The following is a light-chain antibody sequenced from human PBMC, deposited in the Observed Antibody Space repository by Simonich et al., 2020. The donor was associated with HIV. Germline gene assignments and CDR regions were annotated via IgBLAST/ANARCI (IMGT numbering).Light chain of an antibody. V-gene: IGKV3-15*01. CDR3: QQYNNWLPIT. J-gene: IGKJ5*01. CDR1: QSVSNN. CDR2: GAS. Sequence: DIEMTQSPATLSVSPGERATLSCRASQSVSNNLAWYQQKPGQAPRLLIYGASTRATGIPARFSGSGSGTEFTLTISSLQSEDFAVYYCQQYNNWLPITFGQGTRLEIK.